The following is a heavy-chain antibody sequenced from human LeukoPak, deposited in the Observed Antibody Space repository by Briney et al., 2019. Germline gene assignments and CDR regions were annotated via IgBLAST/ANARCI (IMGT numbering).Heavy chain of an antibody. Sequence: ASVKVSCKASGGTFSSYAISWVRQAPGQGLEWMGIINPSGGSTSYAQKFQGRVTMTRDMSTSTVYMELGSLRSEDTAVYYYAREASTLDTAMVYDYWGQGTLVTVSS. CDR1: GGTFSSYA. D-gene: IGHD5-18*01. CDR2: INPSGGST. CDR3: AREASTLDTAMVYDY. V-gene: IGHV1-46*01. J-gene: IGHJ4*02.